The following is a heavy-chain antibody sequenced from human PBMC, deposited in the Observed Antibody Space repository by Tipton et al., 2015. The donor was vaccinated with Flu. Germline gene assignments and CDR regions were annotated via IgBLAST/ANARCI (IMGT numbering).Heavy chain of an antibody. Sequence: TLSLTCDVSGGSMTNDYWSWIRQPPGKGLEWIAYMYYRGSTNYNPSLTSRVTMSVDTSKNQVSLKLSSVTAADTAVYYCARIPINNGWYSLFDYWGQGALVTVSS. V-gene: IGHV4-59*08. CDR3: ARIPINNGWYSLFDY. D-gene: IGHD6-19*01. J-gene: IGHJ4*02. CDR2: MYYRGST. CDR1: GGSMTNDY.